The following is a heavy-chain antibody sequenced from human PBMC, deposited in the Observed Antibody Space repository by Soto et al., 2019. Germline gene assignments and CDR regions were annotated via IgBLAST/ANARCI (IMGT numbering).Heavy chain of an antibody. CDR2: INAGNGNT. J-gene: IGHJ4*02. D-gene: IGHD2-8*01. CDR1: GYTFTSYA. Sequence: ASVKVSCKASGYTFTSYAMHWVRQAPGQRLEWMGWINAGNGNTKYSQKFQGRVTITRDTSASTAYMELSSLRSEDTAVYYCARGEPGVLMVYAAHDYSGACTLVTVSS. CDR3: ARGEPGVLMVYAAHDY. V-gene: IGHV1-3*01.